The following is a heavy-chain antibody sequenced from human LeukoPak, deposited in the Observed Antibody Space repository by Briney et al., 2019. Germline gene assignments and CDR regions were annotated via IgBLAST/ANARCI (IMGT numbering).Heavy chain of an antibody. J-gene: IGHJ4*02. CDR3: AKARGATVNDLVDC. Sequence: GGSLRLSCAASGFTFSSFAMSWVRQAPGKGLEWVSSFGGAGRGSTYHADSVKGRFTISRDDSKNTLYLQMNSLGVEDTAVYHCAKARGATVNDLVDCWGQGTLVIVSS. D-gene: IGHD1-26*01. CDR1: GFTFSSFA. CDR2: FGGAGRGST. V-gene: IGHV3-23*01.